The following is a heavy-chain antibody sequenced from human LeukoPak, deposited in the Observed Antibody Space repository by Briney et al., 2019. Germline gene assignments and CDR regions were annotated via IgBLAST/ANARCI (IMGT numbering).Heavy chain of an antibody. Sequence: PGGSLRLSCAASGFTLSSYAMSWVRQAPGKGLEWVSAISGSGGSTYYADSVKGRFTISRDNSKNTLYLQMNSLRAEDTDVYYCAKDFSQPLSLEDIVVVPAARGSHYWGQGTLVTVSS. CDR3: AKDFSQPLSLEDIVVVPAARGSHY. J-gene: IGHJ4*02. D-gene: IGHD2-2*01. V-gene: IGHV3-23*01. CDR2: ISGSGGST. CDR1: GFTLSSYA.